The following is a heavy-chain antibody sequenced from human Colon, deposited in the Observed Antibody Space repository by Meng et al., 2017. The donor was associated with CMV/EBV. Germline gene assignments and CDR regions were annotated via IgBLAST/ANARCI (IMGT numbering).Heavy chain of an antibody. CDR1: GGSFSAYF. Sequence: GSLRLSCIVYGGSFSAYFWSWIRQPPGQGLEWIGEINHSGNTNYNPSLKSRVTNSVDTSKNQFSLNLSSVTAADTAVYYCTRGVKYCGGGVCHHYFDAWGQGTLVTVSS. CDR3: TRGVKYCGGGVCHHYFDA. V-gene: IGHV4-34*01. J-gene: IGHJ4*02. D-gene: IGHD2-21*01. CDR2: INHSGNT.